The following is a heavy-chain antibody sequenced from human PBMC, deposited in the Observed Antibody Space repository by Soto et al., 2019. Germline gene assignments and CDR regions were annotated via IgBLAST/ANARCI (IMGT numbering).Heavy chain of an antibody. CDR3: ARGKNITGTRANAFDI. J-gene: IGHJ3*02. V-gene: IGHV3-74*01. Sequence: SLRLSCAASGFTFSSYWMHWVRQAPGKGLVWVSRINSDGSSTSYADSVKGRFTISRDNAKNTLYLQMNSLRAEDTAVYYCARGKNITGTRANAFDIWGQGTMVTVSS. CDR2: INSDGSST. CDR1: GFTFSSYW. D-gene: IGHD1-7*01.